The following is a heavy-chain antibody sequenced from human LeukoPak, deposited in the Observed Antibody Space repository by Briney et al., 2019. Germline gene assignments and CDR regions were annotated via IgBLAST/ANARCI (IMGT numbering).Heavy chain of an antibody. CDR3: ARGREPVYFFDY. V-gene: IGHV1-2*02. Sequence: ASVKVSCKASGYTFAGYYMHWVRQAPGQGPEWMGWISPNSGDTNYAQKFQGGVTMTRDSSITTAYMKLGRLRSDDTAMYYCARGREPVYFFDYWGQGTLVTVSS. CDR2: ISPNSGDT. CDR1: GYTFAGYY. D-gene: IGHD1-26*01. J-gene: IGHJ4*02.